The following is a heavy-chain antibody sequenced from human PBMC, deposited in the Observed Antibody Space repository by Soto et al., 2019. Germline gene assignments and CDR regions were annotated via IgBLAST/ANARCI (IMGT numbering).Heavy chain of an antibody. V-gene: IGHV1-18*01. D-gene: IGHD3-3*01. CDR2: ISAYNGNT. CDR3: ARAVGIIRFDP. CDR1: GYPFTSYG. Sequence: XSVKVSCNASGYPFTSYGSIWVRQAPGQGLEWMGWISAYNGNTNYAQKLQGRVTMTTDTSTSTAYMELRSLRSDDTAVYYCARAVGIIRFDPWGQGTLVTVSS. J-gene: IGHJ5*02.